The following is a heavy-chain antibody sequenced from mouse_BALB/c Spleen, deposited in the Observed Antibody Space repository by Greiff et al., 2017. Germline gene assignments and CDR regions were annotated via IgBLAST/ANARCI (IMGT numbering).Heavy chain of an antibody. CDR3: ARFSHDGAWFAY. D-gene: IGHD2-12*01. J-gene: IGHJ3*01. CDR1: GDSITSGY. V-gene: IGHV3-8*02. Sequence: EVKLQESGPSLVKPSQTLSLTCSVTGDSITSGYWNWIRKFPGNKLEYMGYISYSGSTYYNPSLKSRISITRDTSKNQYYLQLNSVTTEDTATYYCARFSHDGAWFAYWGQGTLVTVSA. CDR2: ISYSGST.